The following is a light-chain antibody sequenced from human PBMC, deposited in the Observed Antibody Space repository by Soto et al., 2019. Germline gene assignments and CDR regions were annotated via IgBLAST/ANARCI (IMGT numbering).Light chain of an antibody. Sequence: EIVMTQSPATLSVSPGERATLSCRASQSVSNNFAWYQQKPGQAPRLLIFCASTRASGIPARFSGSGSGAEFTLTIISLQAEDFADYYCQQYNDWPPYTFGQGTKLEIK. J-gene: IGKJ2*01. CDR1: QSVSNN. CDR3: QQYNDWPPYT. CDR2: CAS. V-gene: IGKV3-15*01.